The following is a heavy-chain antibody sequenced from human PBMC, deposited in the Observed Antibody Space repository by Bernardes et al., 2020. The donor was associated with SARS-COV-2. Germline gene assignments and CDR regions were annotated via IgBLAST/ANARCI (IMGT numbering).Heavy chain of an antibody. V-gene: IGHV1-2*04. J-gene: IGHJ4*02. CDR2: INPNSGAT. CDR1: GYIFSDFY. CDR3: ARALTSASDLDY. Sequence: SVKVSCTASGYIFSDFYMHWIRQAPGQGLEWMGWINPNSGATNYAQKFQGWVTMTTDTSTTTVFMELSRLKSGDTALYFCARALTSASDLDYWGQGTLVTVSS. D-gene: IGHD6-6*01.